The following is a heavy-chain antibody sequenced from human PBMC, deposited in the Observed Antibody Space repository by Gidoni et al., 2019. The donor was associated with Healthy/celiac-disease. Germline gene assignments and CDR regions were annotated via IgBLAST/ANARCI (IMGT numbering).Heavy chain of an antibody. CDR3: ANGITMTGAFDI. J-gene: IGHJ3*02. D-gene: IGHD3-22*01. Sequence: EVQLLESGGGLVQPGGSLRLSCAASGFTFSSYAMSWVRQAPGKGLEWVSAISGSGGSTYYADSVKGRFTISRDNSKNTLYLQMNSLRAEDTAVYYCANGITMTGAFDIWGQGTMVTVSS. V-gene: IGHV3-23*01. CDR1: GFTFSSYA. CDR2: ISGSGGST.